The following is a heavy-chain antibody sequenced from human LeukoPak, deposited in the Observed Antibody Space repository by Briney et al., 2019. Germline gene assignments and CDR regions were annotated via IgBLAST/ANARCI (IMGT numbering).Heavy chain of an antibody. Sequence: GGSLRLSCAGSGFTFSSYWMYWVRHTPGKGLVWVSRLSPDGSITTYADSVKGRFTISRDNAKNTLYLQMSGLRAEDTAMYYCVRSIDYWGQGTLVTVSS. CDR2: LSPDGSIT. J-gene: IGHJ4*02. CDR1: GFTFSSYW. CDR3: VRSIDY. V-gene: IGHV3-74*01.